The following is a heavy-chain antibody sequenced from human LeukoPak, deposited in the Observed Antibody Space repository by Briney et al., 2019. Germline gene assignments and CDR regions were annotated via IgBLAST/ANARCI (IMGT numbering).Heavy chain of an antibody. J-gene: IGHJ3*02. V-gene: IGHV3-73*01. CDR3: TRYDQLPRGYAFDI. CDR2: IRSKANSYAT. Sequence: AGGSLRLSCAASGFTFSGSAMQWVRQASGKGLEWVGRIRSKANSYATAYAASVKGRFNISRDDSKNTAYLQMNSLKTEDTAVYYCTRYDQLPRGYAFDIWGQGTMVTVSS. CDR1: GFTFSGSA. D-gene: IGHD2-2*01.